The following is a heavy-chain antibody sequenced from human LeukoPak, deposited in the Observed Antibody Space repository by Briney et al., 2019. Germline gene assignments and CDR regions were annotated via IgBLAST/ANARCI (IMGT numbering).Heavy chain of an antibody. CDR3: ASPAAGTNFDN. J-gene: IGHJ4*02. CDR2: ISSIGSYT. CDR1: GFTFSDHY. V-gene: IGHV3-11*03. D-gene: IGHD6-13*01. Sequence: KAGGSLRLSCAASGFTFSDHYMSWIRQAPKKWLERVLYISSIGSYTHYADSVKGRSTVSRDNAKNFLYLQMSNLRVEDTAVYYCASPAAGTNFDNWGQGTLVTVSS.